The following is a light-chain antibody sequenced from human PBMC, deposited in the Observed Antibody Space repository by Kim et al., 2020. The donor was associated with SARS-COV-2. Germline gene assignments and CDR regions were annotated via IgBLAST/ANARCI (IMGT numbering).Light chain of an antibody. CDR2: GAS. J-gene: IGKJ1*01. CDR1: QSVSSSY. Sequence: EIVLTQSPGTLSLSPGERDTLSCRASQSVSSSYLAWYQQKPGQAPRLFIYGASSRATGIPDRFSGSGSGTDFTLTISRLEPEDFAVYYCQQYGSSPRTFGQGTKVDIK. V-gene: IGKV3-20*01. CDR3: QQYGSSPRT.